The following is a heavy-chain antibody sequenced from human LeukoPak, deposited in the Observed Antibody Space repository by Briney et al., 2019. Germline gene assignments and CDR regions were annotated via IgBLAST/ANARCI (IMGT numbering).Heavy chain of an antibody. Sequence: SETLSLTCTVSGGSISTYYWSWIRQPPGKGLEWIGYIYYSGSTNYNPSLKSRVTMSVDTSKNQFSLKLSSVIAADTAVYYCARYDFNKFLDYWGQGTLVTVSS. D-gene: IGHD3-3*01. CDR1: GGSISTYY. V-gene: IGHV4-59*01. CDR3: ARYDFNKFLDY. CDR2: IYYSGST. J-gene: IGHJ4*02.